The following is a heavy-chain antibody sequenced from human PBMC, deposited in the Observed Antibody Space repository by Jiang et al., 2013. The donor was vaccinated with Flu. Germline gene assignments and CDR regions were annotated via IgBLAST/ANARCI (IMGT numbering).Heavy chain of an antibody. D-gene: IGHD1-26*01. J-gene: IGHJ4*02. Sequence: RRAYQEKGAGVGRQRITHSGGSAYYADAVKGRFTISRDYSKNTVFLQMKSLKPDDTAVYYCTKDRIRGIVGAGSFDYWGQGTLVTVSS. V-gene: IGHV3-23*01. CDR2: ITHSGGSA. CDR3: TKDRIRGIVGAGSFDY.